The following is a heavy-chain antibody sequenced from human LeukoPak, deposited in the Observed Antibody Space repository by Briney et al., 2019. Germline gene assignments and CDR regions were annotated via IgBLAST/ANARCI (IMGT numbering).Heavy chain of an antibody. Sequence: ASVKVSCRTSGYTFTGQYLHWVRQAPGQGLGWMGWINPNSGGTKSAQKFQGRVTMTRDTSISTAYMELSRLRSDDTAVYYYARGPPGYGMDVWGQGTTVTVSS. V-gene: IGHV1-2*02. J-gene: IGHJ6*02. CDR2: INPNSGGT. CDR1: GYTFTGQY. CDR3: ARGPPGYGMDV.